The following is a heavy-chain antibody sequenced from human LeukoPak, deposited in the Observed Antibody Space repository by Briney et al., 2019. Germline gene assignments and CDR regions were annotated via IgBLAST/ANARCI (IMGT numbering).Heavy chain of an antibody. CDR1: GFTFSSYS. J-gene: IGHJ4*02. CDR2: ISSSSSYI. CDR3: ARGGYDILTGYLDY. D-gene: IGHD3-9*01. V-gene: IGHV3-21*01. Sequence: PGGSLRLSCAASGFTFSSYSMNWVRQAPGKGLEWVSSISSSSSYIYYADSVKGRFTISRDNAKNSLYLQMNSLRAEDTAVYYCARGGYDILTGYLDYWGQGTLVTVSS.